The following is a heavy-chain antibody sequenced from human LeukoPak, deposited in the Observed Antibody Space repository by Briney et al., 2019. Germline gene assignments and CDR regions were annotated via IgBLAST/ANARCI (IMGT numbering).Heavy chain of an antibody. CDR2: LYFSGNT. J-gene: IGHJ5*02. D-gene: IGHD4-17*01. Sequence: SETLSLTCTVSGGSISSSSSYWGWIRQPPGKGLEWIGSLYFSGNTYYNPSLKSRATISVDTPKNHFSLKLSSVTAADTAVYYCARHASYGDKFDPWGQGTLVTVSS. CDR3: ARHASYGDKFDP. V-gene: IGHV4-39*01. CDR1: GGSISSSSSY.